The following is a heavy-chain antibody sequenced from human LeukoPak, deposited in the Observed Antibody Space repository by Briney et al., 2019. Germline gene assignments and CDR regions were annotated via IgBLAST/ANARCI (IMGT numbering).Heavy chain of an antibody. Sequence: GASVKVSCEASGYTFTSYAMNWVRQAPGQGLEWMGGIIPIFGTANYAQKLQGRVTMTTDTSTSTAYMELRSLRSDDTAVYYCARGYGGNPYYFDYWGQGTLVTVSS. D-gene: IGHD4-23*01. J-gene: IGHJ4*02. CDR3: ARGYGGNPYYFDY. CDR1: GYTFTSYA. CDR2: IIPIFGTA. V-gene: IGHV1-18*01.